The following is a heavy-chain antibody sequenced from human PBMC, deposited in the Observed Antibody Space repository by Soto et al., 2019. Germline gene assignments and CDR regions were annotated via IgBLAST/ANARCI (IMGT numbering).Heavy chain of an antibody. V-gene: IGHV1-18*01. Sequence: ASVKVSCKASGYTFTSYGIRWVRDAPGQGLEWMGWISAYNGNTNYAQKLQGRVTMNTDTSPSTAYREPRSLRSDDTAVNYCARSASMIVLGAFDYWGQGTVVTVSS. CDR3: ARSASMIVLGAFDY. CDR1: GYTFTSYG. J-gene: IGHJ4*02. D-gene: IGHD3-22*01. CDR2: ISAYNGNT.